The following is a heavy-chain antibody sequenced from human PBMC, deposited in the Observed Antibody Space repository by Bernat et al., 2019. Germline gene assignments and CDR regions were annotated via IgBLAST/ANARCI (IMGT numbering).Heavy chain of an antibody. Sequence: EVQLLESGGGLVQPGGSLRLSCSAAGFTFSFFAIGWVRQAPGKGLEWVSAISSTSDRTDYADSVKGRFTVSRDNSKNTLYLQMNSLRAEDTAIYYCAKDGLRVSAYWYFDLWGRGALVTVSS. V-gene: IGHV3-23*01. CDR3: AKDGLRVSAYWYFDL. CDR2: ISSTSDRT. J-gene: IGHJ2*01. CDR1: GFTFSFFA. D-gene: IGHD4/OR15-4a*01.